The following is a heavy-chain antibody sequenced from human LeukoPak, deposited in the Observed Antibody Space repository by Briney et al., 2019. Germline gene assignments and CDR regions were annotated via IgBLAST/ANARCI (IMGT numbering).Heavy chain of an antibody. V-gene: IGHV4-59*08. CDR2: IYYSGST. CDR3: AGRRGGYRIDY. Sequence: SETLSLTCTVSGGSISSYYWSWIRQPPGKGLEWIGYIYYSGSTNYNPSLKSRVTISVDTSKNQFSLKLSSVAAADTAVYYCAGRRGGYRIDYWGQGTLVTVSS. CDR1: GGSISSYY. J-gene: IGHJ4*02. D-gene: IGHD1-1*01.